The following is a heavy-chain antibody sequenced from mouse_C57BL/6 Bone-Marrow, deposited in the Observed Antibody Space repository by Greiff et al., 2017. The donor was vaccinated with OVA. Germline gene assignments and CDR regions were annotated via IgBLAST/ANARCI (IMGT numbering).Heavy chain of an antibody. CDR2: IRRKSSNYAT. CDR1: GFTFNTYA. Sequence: EVKLMESGGGLVQPKGSLKLSCAASGFTFNTYAMHWVRQAPGQGLEWVARIRRKSSNYATYYADSVKDRFTISRNDSQKMLNLQMNNLKTEDTAMYYCVRVYGNYGYCDVWGTGTTVTVAS. CDR3: VRVYGNYGYCDV. J-gene: IGHJ1*03. D-gene: IGHD2-1*01. V-gene: IGHV10-3*01.